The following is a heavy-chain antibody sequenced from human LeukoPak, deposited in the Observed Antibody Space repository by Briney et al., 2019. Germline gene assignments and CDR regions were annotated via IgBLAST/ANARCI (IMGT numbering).Heavy chain of an antibody. V-gene: IGHV4-59*11. CDR3: AIFGVDYDMDV. J-gene: IGHJ6*02. CDR2: IHYSGRP. Sequence: SETLSLTCTVSGGSISGHYWTWIRQPPGKGLEWIGQIHYSGRPDYNPSLKSRVTISVDTSKNQLSLKVTSVTGADTAVYYCAIFGVDYDMDVWGQGTTVTVSS. D-gene: IGHD3-16*01. CDR1: GGSISGHY.